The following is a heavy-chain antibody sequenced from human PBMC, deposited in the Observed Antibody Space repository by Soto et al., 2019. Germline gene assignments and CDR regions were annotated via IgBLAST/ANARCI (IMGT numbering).Heavy chain of an antibody. Sequence: GGSLRLSCAGSGFTFRSYGMHWVRQAPGKGLEWVAVISYDGSNKYYADSVKGRFTISRDNSKNTLCLQMNSLRAEDTAVYYCAKERGYSYGPYYYYGMDVWGQGTTVTVSS. J-gene: IGHJ6*02. CDR3: AKERGYSYGPYYYYGMDV. CDR1: GFTFRSYG. D-gene: IGHD5-18*01. V-gene: IGHV3-30*18. CDR2: ISYDGSNK.